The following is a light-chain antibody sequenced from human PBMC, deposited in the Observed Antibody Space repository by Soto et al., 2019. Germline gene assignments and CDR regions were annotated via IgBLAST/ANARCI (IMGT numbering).Light chain of an antibody. J-gene: IGKJ2*01. CDR2: GAS. CDR1: QSVSSSC. CDR3: QQSYT. V-gene: IGKV3-20*01. Sequence: EIVLTQSPGTLSLSPGERATLSCRASQSVSSSCLAWYQQKPGQAPRLLIYGASSRATGIPDRFSGSGSGTDFTLTISRLEPEDFAVYYCQQSYTFGQGTKLEIK.